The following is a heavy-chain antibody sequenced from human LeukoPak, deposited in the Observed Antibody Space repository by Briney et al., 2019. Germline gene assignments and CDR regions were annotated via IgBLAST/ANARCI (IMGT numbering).Heavy chain of an antibody. J-gene: IGHJ4*02. CDR1: GFTFSSYE. CDR2: ISGSGSTI. CDR3: ARNLYYYGSGASVYSDY. D-gene: IGHD3-10*01. V-gene: IGHV3-48*03. Sequence: GGSLRLSCAASGFTFSSYEMNWVRQAPGKGLEWVSYISGSGSTIYYADSVKGRFTISRDNAKNSLYLQMNSLRAEDTAVYYCARNLYYYGSGASVYSDYWGQGTLVTVSS.